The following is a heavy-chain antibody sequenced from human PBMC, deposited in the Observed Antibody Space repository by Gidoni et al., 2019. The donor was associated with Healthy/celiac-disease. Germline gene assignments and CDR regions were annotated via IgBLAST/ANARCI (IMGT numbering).Heavy chain of an antibody. CDR2: ISSSSSYI. J-gene: IGHJ4*02. D-gene: IGHD3-3*01. CDR3: ARSGLGDFWSGYFEPFDY. V-gene: IGHV3-21*01. Sequence: EVQLVESGGGLFKPGGSLRLSCAASGFTFSSYSMNWVRQAPGKGLEWVSSISSSSSYIYYADSVKGRFTISRDNAKNSLYLQMNSLRAEDTAVYYCARSGLGDFWSGYFEPFDYWGQGTLVTVSS. CDR1: GFTFSSYS.